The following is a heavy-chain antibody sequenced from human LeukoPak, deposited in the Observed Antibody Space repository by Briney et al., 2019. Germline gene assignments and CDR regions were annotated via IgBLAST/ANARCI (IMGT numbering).Heavy chain of an antibody. J-gene: IGHJ4*02. D-gene: IGHD3-10*01. V-gene: IGHV3-7*01. Sequence: GGSLRLSCATSGFTFSHYWMSWVRQAPGKGLEWVANINLDGSKKYYVDSVKGRFTISRGNAQNSLYLQMNSLRVEDTAVYYCARDETGGYFENWGQGTLVTVSS. CDR3: ARDETGGYFEN. CDR1: GFTFSHYW. CDR2: INLDGSKK.